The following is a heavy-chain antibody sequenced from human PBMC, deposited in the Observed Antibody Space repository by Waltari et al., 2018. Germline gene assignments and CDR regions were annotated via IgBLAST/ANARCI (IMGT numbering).Heavy chain of an antibody. V-gene: IGHV4-59*01. Sequence: QVQLQESGPGLVKPSETLSLTCTVSGGSISSYYWSWIRPPPGKGLEWIGYIYYRGSTNYNPSLKSRVTISVDTSKNQFSLKLSSVTAADTAVYYCARGGSSSTVGGYYYGMDVWGQGTTVTVSS. CDR1: GGSISSYY. J-gene: IGHJ6*02. CDR2: IYYRGST. CDR3: ARGGSSSTVGGYYYGMDV. D-gene: IGHD6-6*01.